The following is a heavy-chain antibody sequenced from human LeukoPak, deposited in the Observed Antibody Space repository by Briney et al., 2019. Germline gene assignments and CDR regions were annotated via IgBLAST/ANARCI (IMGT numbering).Heavy chain of an antibody. Sequence: PGGSLRLSCAASGFSFSSYWMSWVRQAPGEGLEWVSALSGSGDITYYADSVKGRFTISRDNSKNTLYLQINSLRAEDTAVYYCAKDSYDTSIWGQGTLVTVSA. V-gene: IGHV3-23*01. D-gene: IGHD3-22*01. CDR1: GFSFSSYW. J-gene: IGHJ4*02. CDR3: AKDSYDTSI. CDR2: LSGSGDIT.